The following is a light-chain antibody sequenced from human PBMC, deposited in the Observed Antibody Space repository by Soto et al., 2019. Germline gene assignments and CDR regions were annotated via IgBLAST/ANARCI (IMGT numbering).Light chain of an antibody. CDR1: QRVNDF. CDR3: QQRNTWPPS. V-gene: IGKV3-11*01. CDR2: DVS. Sequence: EIVLTQSPATLSLSPGDRATLSCRASQRVNDFLAWYQQKPGQGPRLLIYDVSDRATGIPLRFSGSGSGTDFTLTITSLEPEDFAVYYCQQRNTWPPSFGPGTKVDRK. J-gene: IGKJ3*01.